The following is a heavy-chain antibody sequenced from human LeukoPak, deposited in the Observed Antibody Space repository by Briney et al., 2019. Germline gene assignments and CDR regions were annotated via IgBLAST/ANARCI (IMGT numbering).Heavy chain of an antibody. CDR2: INHSGST. V-gene: IGHV4-34*01. CDR1: GGSFSGYY. J-gene: IGHJ4*02. CDR3: ARDFVAFYYDSSGYTDKLDY. D-gene: IGHD3-22*01. Sequence: SETLSLTCAVYGGSFSGYYWSWIRQPPGKGLEWIGEINHSGSTNYNPSLKSRVTISVDTSKNQFSLKLSSVTAADTAVYYCARDFVAFYYDSSGYTDKLDYWGQGTLVTVSS.